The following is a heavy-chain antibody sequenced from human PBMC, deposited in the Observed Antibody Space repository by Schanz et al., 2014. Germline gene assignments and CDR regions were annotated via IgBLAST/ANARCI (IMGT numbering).Heavy chain of an antibody. CDR2: ISYDGNNE. CDR1: GFTFRSYG. CDR3: AKDTGYCHGGACYCFEY. D-gene: IGHD2-8*02. Sequence: QVQLVESGGGAAQPGRSRRLSCEASGFTFRSYGMHWVRQAPGKGLEWVAVISYDGNNEDYADSVKGRFSISRDNSQNTLYLQMDSLRPEDTAVYFCAKDTGYCHGGACYCFEYWGLGILVTVSS. V-gene: IGHV3-30*18. J-gene: IGHJ4*02.